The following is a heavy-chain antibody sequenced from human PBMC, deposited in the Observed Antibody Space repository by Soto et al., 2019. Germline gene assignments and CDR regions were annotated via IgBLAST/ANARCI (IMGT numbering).Heavy chain of an antibody. J-gene: IGHJ4*02. Sequence: GGSLRLSCAASGFTFSSFAMSWLRQAPEKEQERVSTISAGGGSTYYADSGKGRFTISRDNSKNTLYLQMNSLTAEDTAVYYCAKRLTGTPSWYYFDSWGQATLVTVSS. CDR1: GFTFSSFA. CDR2: ISAGGGST. CDR3: AKRLTGTPSWYYFDS. D-gene: IGHD1-20*01. V-gene: IGHV3-23*01.